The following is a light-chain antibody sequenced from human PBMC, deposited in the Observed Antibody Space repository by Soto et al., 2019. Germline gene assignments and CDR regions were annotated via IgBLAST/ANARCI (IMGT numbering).Light chain of an antibody. Sequence: DIQMTQSPSTLSASVGDRVTITCRASQSISSWLAWYQQKPGKAPKLLIYKASSLESGVPSRFSGSGSGTEFTLTISSLQPEDFATYYCQQSYSTWTFGQGTKVDIK. V-gene: IGKV1-5*03. J-gene: IGKJ1*01. CDR2: KAS. CDR3: QQSYSTWT. CDR1: QSISSW.